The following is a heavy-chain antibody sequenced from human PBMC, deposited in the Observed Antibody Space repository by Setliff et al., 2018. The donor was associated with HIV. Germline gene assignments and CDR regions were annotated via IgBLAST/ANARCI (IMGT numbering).Heavy chain of an antibody. CDR3: ARDLPLSGREGEFDY. D-gene: IGHD6-19*01. CDR2: INYDGTGT. J-gene: IGHJ4*02. V-gene: IGHV3-74*01. CDR1: GFPFSRDW. Sequence: PGGSLRLSCTTSGFPFSRDWIHWVRQAPGKGLVWVSRINYDGTGTTYADAVKGRFTISRDDARHTVYLQMNSLRAEDMAVYYCARDLPLSGREGEFDYWGQGTQVTVSS.